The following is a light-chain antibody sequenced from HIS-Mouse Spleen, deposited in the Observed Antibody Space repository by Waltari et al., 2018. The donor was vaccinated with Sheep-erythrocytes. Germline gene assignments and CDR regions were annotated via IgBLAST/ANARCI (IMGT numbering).Light chain of an antibody. CDR2: DVS. J-gene: IGLJ3*02. Sequence: QSALTQPRSVSGSPGQSVTISCTGTSSDVGGYTYVSWYQQHPGKAPKLMIYDVSKRPSGVSNRFSGSKSGNTASLTISGLQAEDEADYYCCSYAGSSTWVFGGGTKLTVL. CDR1: SSDVGGYTY. V-gene: IGLV2-11*01. CDR3: CSYAGSSTWV.